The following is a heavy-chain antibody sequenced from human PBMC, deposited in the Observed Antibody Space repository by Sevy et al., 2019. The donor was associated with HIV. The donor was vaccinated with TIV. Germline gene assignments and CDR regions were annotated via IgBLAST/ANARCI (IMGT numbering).Heavy chain of an antibody. CDR1: GFTFSNHW. J-gene: IGHJ4*02. D-gene: IGHD3-10*01. CDR3: ARDRRVEYGGSDY. Sequence: GGSLRLSCAVSGFTFSNHWMTWVRQAPGKGLEWVANIKKDGTDKFYVDSVMGRFSISRDNAKDLLYLQMNSLRVEDTAVYYCARDRRVEYGGSDYWAQGTLVTVSS. V-gene: IGHV3-7*03. CDR2: IKKDGTDK.